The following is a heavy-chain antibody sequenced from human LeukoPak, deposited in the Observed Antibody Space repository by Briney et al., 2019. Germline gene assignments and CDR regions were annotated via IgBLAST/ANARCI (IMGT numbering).Heavy chain of an antibody. CDR1: GYTFTSYD. D-gene: IGHD1-26*01. CDR3: ARWVSGSFAEYGMDV. J-gene: IGHJ6*02. Sequence: ASVKVSCKASGYTFTSYDINWVRQATGQGLEWMGWMNPNSGNTGYAQKFQGRVTMTRNTSISTAYIELSSLRSEDTAVYYCARWVSGSFAEYGMDVWGQGTTVTVSS. CDR2: MNPNSGNT. V-gene: IGHV1-8*01.